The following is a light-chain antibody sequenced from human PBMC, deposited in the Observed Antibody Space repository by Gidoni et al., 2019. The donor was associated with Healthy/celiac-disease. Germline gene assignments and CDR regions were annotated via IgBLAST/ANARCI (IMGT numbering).Light chain of an antibody. CDR3: AAWDDSLNGFSWV. Sequence: QSVLPQPPSASPIPGHRVTISCSGSSSNIGSNTVNWYQQLPVTAPKLLIYSNNQRPSGVPDRFSGSKSGTSASLAISGLQSEDEADYYCAAWDDSLNGFSWVFGGGTKLTVL. V-gene: IGLV1-44*01. CDR2: SNN. CDR1: SSNIGSNT. J-gene: IGLJ3*02.